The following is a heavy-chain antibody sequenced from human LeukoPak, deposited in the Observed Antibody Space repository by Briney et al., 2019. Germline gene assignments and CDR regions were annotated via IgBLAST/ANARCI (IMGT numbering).Heavy chain of an antibody. CDR2: INPSGGST. V-gene: IGHV1-46*01. CDR1: GYTFTSYY. Sequence: GASVKVSCKASGYTFTSYYMHWVRQAPGQGLEWMGIINPSGGSTSYAQKFQGRVTMTRDTSTSTVYMELSSLRSEDTAVYYCARDFLPLDYYYGMDVWGQGTTVTVSS. D-gene: IGHD3-16*02. J-gene: IGHJ6*02. CDR3: ARDFLPLDYYYGMDV.